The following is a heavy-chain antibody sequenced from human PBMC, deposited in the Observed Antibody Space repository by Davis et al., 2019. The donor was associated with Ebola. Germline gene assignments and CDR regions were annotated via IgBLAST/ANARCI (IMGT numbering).Heavy chain of an antibody. D-gene: IGHD3-16*01. Sequence: PSETLSLTCAVSGGSISSGGYSWSWIRQPPGKGLEWIGYIYYSGSTNYNPSLKSRVTISVDTSKNQFSLKLSSVTAADTAVYYCASWGETLESDYWAREPWSPSPQ. CDR1: GGSISSGGYS. V-gene: IGHV4-61*08. CDR3: ASWGETLESDY. CDR2: IYYSGST. J-gene: IGHJ4*02.